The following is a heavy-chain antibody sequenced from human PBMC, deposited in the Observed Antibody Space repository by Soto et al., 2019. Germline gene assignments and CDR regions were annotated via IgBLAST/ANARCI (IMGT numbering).Heavy chain of an antibody. CDR1: GYIFSGYY. CDR2: INPKSGAT. V-gene: IGHV1-2*02. Sequence: ASVKVSCKPFGYIFSGYYMHWVRQAPGQGLEWMGWINPKSGATNYAQKFQGRVTMTRDTSISTMYMELSGLRSDDTAVYYCATPGGPDSGGYYYFDYWGKGALVTSP. J-gene: IGHJ4*02. CDR3: ATPGGPDSGGYYYFDY. D-gene: IGHD3-22*01.